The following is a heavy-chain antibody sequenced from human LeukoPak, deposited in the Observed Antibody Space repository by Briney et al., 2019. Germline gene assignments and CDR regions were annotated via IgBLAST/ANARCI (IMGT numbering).Heavy chain of an antibody. D-gene: IGHD3-10*01. V-gene: IGHV4-59*12. Sequence: SETLSLTCTVSGGSISSYYWSWIRQPPGKGLEWIGYIYHSGSTYYNPSLKSRVTISVDRSKNQFSLKLSSVTAADTAVYYCARAYYGSGSYFNWFDPWGQGTLVTVSS. CDR3: ARAYYGSGSYFNWFDP. J-gene: IGHJ5*02. CDR1: GGSISSYY. CDR2: IYHSGST.